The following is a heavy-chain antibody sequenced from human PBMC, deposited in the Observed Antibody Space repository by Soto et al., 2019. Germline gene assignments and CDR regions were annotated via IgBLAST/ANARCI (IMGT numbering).Heavy chain of an antibody. D-gene: IGHD3-16*01. CDR2: ITWHSGTI. Sequence: EVQLVESGGGLVQPGRSLRLACAASGFTFDQYTMHWVRQATGKGLEWVSSITWHSGTIGYADSVKGRFTISRDNAKNALYLPMNSLRGEDTALYYCAKEMITFGDFNYYYMDVWGNGTTVTVSS. CDR1: GFTFDQYT. J-gene: IGHJ6*03. V-gene: IGHV3-9*01. CDR3: AKEMITFGDFNYYYMDV.